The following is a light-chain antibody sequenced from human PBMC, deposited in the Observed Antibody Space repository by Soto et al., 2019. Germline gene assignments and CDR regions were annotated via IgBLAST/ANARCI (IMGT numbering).Light chain of an antibody. J-gene: IGKJ1*01. V-gene: IGKV3-15*01. CDR1: QSVSSN. Sequence: EIVMTQSPATLSVSQGKRATLSCRASQSVSSNLAWYQQKPGQAPRLLIYGASTRATGIPARFSGSGSGTECTLTIRRLQSEDFAVYYCQQYNNWPPWTFGQGTKVEIK. CDR3: QQYNNWPPWT. CDR2: GAS.